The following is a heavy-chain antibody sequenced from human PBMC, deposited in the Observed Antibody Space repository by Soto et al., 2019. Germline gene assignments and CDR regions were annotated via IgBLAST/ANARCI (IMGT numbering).Heavy chain of an antibody. J-gene: IGHJ4*02. CDR2: IYDSGST. CDR1: GGSISSGGFY. V-gene: IGHV4-31*03. CDR3: ARDQGYSGCASYLDY. Sequence: SETLSLNCTVSGGSISSGGFYWSWIRQHPGKGLECIGYIYDSGSTYYNQSLKGRVSISVDTSRNQFSLKLTSVTAADTVVYYCARDQGYSGCASYLDYWGQGALVTVSS. D-gene: IGHD1-26*01.